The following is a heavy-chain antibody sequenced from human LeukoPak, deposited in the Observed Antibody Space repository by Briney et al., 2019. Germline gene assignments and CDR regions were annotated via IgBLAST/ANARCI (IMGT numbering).Heavy chain of an antibody. CDR3: AREGRYRPLLHFDY. Sequence: ASVKVSCKASGYTFTSYGISWVRQAPGQGLEWMGWISAYNGNTNYAQKLQGRVTMATDTSTSTAYMELRSLKSDDTAVYYCAREGRYRPLLHFDYWGQGTLVTVSS. J-gene: IGHJ4*02. CDR1: GYTFTSYG. CDR2: ISAYNGNT. D-gene: IGHD2-21*02. V-gene: IGHV1-18*01.